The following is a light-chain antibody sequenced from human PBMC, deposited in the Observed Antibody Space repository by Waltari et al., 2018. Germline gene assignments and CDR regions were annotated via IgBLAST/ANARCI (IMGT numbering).Light chain of an antibody. J-gene: IGLJ1*01. Sequence: QQKPGQSPVQVIYEDSRLPAGIPERFSGSNSGNTATLTISGTQAMDEADYYCQAWDSSTPSYVFGTGTKVTVL. CDR2: EDS. V-gene: IGLV3-1*01. CDR3: QAWDSSTPSYV.